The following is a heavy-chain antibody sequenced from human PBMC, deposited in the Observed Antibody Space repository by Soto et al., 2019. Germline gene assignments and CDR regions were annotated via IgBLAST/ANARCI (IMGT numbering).Heavy chain of an antibody. CDR3: ARAPXHYCSGGSCHSYDYFDY. J-gene: IGHJ4*02. CDR1: GGSISGYY. V-gene: IGHV4-59*01. Sequence: SETLSLTCTVSGGSISGYYWSWIRQPPGKGLEWIGYIYYSGSTNYNPSLKSRVTISVDTSKNQFSLKLSSVTAADTAVYYCARAPXHYCSGGSCHSYDYFDYWGQGTLVTVSS. CDR2: IYYSGST. D-gene: IGHD2-15*01.